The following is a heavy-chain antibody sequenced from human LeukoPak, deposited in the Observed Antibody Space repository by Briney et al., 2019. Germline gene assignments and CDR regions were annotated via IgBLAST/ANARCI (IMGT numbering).Heavy chain of an antibody. CDR1: GFTFSSYW. Sequence: GGSLRLSCAASGFTFSSYWMNWVRQAPGKGLVWVSRIASDGSSTTYADSVKGRFSISRDNAKNTLYLQMNSLRAEDTAVYYCARDRASSGPLTYYFDYWGQGTLVTVSS. CDR3: ARDRASSGPLTYYFDY. D-gene: IGHD6-19*01. J-gene: IGHJ4*02. CDR2: IASDGSST. V-gene: IGHV3-74*01.